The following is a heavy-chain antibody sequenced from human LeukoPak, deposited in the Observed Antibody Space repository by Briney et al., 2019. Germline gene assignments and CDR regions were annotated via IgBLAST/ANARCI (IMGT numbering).Heavy chain of an antibody. J-gene: IGHJ5*02. CDR2: MNQSGSA. CDR3: ARGQGVTMPLVGKNWFDP. CDR1: GGSFSGYY. V-gene: IGHV4-34*01. D-gene: IGHD1-26*01. Sequence: SETLSLTCAVYGGSFSGYYWSWIRQPPGKELEWIGEMNQSGSANYNPSLKSRVSILVDTSKNQFSLKLSSVTAADTAVYYCARGQGVTMPLVGKNWFDPWGQGTLVIVSS.